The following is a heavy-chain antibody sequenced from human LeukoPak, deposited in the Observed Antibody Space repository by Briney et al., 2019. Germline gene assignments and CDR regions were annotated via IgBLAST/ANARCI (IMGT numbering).Heavy chain of an antibody. CDR1: GFTFSSYG. V-gene: IGHV3-30*02. D-gene: IGHD3-16*01. Sequence: PGGSLRLSCAASGFTFSSYGMHWVRQAPGKGLEWVAFIRYDGSNKYYVDSVKGRFTISRDNSKNTLYLQMNSLRAEDTAVYYCAKVGGAYYYYMDVWGKGTTVTVSS. CDR2: IRYDGSNK. J-gene: IGHJ6*03. CDR3: AKVGGAYYYYMDV.